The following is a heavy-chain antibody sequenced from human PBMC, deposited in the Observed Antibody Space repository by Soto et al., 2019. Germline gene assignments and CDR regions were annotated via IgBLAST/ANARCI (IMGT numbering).Heavy chain of an antibody. CDR3: AKQFEFGGLEDY. Sequence: QVQLVESGGGVVQPGRSLRLSCVASGFTFSNHGMHWVRQAPGKGLEWVAVISHDGSSKYYADSVKGRFSISGDNSENTMYLQMDSLRVEDTALYYCAKQFEFGGLEDYWGQGTLVTVSS. V-gene: IGHV3-30*18. D-gene: IGHD1-1*01. CDR1: GFTFSNHG. J-gene: IGHJ4*02. CDR2: ISHDGSSK.